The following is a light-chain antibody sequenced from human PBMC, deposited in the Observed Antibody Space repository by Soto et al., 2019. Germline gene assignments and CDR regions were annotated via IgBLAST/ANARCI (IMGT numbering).Light chain of an antibody. V-gene: IGKV1-33*01. J-gene: IGKJ4*01. CDR2: DAS. CDR3: QQYDNLLT. Sequence: DIQMTQSPSSLSASVGDRVTITCQASQDIRKSLNWYQQKPGKAPKLLIYDASNLETGVPSRFSGSGSGTDFTFTISSLQPEDIATYFCQQYDNLLTFGGGNKVEIK. CDR1: QDIRKS.